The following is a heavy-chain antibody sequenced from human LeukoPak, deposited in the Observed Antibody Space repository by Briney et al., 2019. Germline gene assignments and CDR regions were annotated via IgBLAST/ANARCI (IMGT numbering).Heavy chain of an antibody. CDR1: GGSISSGGYY. J-gene: IGHJ4*02. Sequence: SQTLSLTCTVSGGSISSGGYYWSWIRQPPGKGLEWIGYIYHSGSTYYSPSLKSRVTISVDRSKNQFSLKLSSVTAADTAVYYCAREGLSGGIDYWGQGTLVTVSS. CDR2: IYHSGST. V-gene: IGHV4-30-2*01. D-gene: IGHD3-10*01. CDR3: AREGLSGGIDY.